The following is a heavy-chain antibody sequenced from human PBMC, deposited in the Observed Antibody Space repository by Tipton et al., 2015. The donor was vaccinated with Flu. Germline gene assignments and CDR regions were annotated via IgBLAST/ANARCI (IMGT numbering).Heavy chain of an antibody. D-gene: IGHD2-8*01. J-gene: IGHJ6*02. CDR2: TRSHGYGGTT. Sequence: SLRLSCSASGFTFGDDAMSWVRQAPGKELEWVGFTRSHGYGGTTEYAASGKGRLTIPRDDSESISYLQMNSLKTEDTAGCYCIGDSSGDSALMMYASARHGMDVWGQVTTVTLS. CDR1: GFTFGDDA. V-gene: IGHV3-49*04. CDR3: IGDSSGDSALMMYASARHGMDV.